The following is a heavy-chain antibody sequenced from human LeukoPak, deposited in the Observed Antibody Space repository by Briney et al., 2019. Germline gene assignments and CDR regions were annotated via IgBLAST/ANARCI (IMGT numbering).Heavy chain of an antibody. Sequence: PGESLKISCKGSGYSFTSYWISWVRQMPGKGLEWMGRIDPSDSYTNYSPSFQGHVTVSADKSISTAYLQWSSLKASDTAMYYCARTPPFGDCMDVWGQGTTVTVSS. V-gene: IGHV5-10-1*01. CDR2: IDPSDSYT. D-gene: IGHD2-21*01. CDR1: GYSFTSYW. CDR3: ARTPPFGDCMDV. J-gene: IGHJ6*02.